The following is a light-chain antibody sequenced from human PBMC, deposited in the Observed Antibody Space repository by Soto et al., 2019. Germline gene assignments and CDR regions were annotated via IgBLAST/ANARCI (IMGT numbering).Light chain of an antibody. Sequence: DIQMTQSPSSVSASVGDRVSITCRASQGISNWLAWYQQKPGRAPKLLIDTGSSLQSGVPTRFSGTGSATDFTLTISSLQPEDVETDYCQQANSFPLTFGGGTKVEIK. CDR2: TGS. CDR3: QQANSFPLT. V-gene: IGKV1-12*01. J-gene: IGKJ4*01. CDR1: QGISNW.